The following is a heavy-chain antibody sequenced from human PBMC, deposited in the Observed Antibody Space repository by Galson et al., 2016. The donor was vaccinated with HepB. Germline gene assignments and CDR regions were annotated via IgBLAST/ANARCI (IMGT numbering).Heavy chain of an antibody. D-gene: IGHD3-3*01. CDR3: STLRDFWSG. CDR2: IKSDGSNI. CDR1: GFTFSRQW. V-gene: IGHV3-74*01. Sequence: SLRLSCAASGFTFSRQWMYWVRQAPGKGLAWVSQIKSDGSNINYADSVKGRFTISRDNAGNTLYLQMYSLRAEDTAVYYCSTLRDFWSGWGQGTLVTVSP. J-gene: IGHJ4*02.